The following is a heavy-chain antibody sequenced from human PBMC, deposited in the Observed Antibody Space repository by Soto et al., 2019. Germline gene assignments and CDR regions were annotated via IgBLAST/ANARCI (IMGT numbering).Heavy chain of an antibody. CDR1: GYTFTSYG. D-gene: IGHD3-3*01. J-gene: IGHJ4*02. V-gene: IGHV1-18*01. CDR3: ARPLPSYYDFWSGYDY. CDR2: ISAYNGNT. Sequence: ASKVSCKASGYTFTSYGISWVRQAPGQGLEWMGWISAYNGNTNYAQKLQGRVTMTTDTSTSTAYMELRSLRSDDTAVYYCARPLPSYYDFWSGYDYWGQGTLVTVSS.